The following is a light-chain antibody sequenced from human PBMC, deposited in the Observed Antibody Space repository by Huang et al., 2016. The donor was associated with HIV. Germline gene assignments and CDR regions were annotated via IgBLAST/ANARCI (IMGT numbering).Light chain of an antibody. J-gene: IGKJ1*01. CDR1: QSVSSSF. CDR2: STS. V-gene: IGKV3-20*01. Sequence: IVLTQSPGTLSLSPGERATLSRRASQSVSSSFLAWYQQKPGQAPRLLIQSTSSRVPGIPERFRGSGSGTAFTLTINRLESEDFAVYYCQHYGTSSWTFGQGTKIEVK. CDR3: QHYGTSSWT.